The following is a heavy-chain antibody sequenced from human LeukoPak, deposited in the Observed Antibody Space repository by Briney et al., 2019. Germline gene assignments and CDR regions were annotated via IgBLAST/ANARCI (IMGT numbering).Heavy chain of an antibody. V-gene: IGHV4-59*01. D-gene: IGHD3-9*01. J-gene: IGHJ4*02. CDR2: IYYSGST. Sequence: SETLSLTCTVSGGSISSYYWSWIRQPPGKGLEWIGYIYYSGSTNYNPSLKSRVTTSVDTSKNQFSLKLSSVTAADTAVYYCASGGLTGYYRFDYWGQGTLVTVSS. CDR1: GGSISSYY. CDR3: ASGGLTGYYRFDY.